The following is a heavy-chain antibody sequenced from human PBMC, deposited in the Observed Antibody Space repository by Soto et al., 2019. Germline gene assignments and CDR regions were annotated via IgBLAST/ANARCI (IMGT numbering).Heavy chain of an antibody. CDR3: AREWDSSSLVASRHPPEFDY. Sequence: SQTLSLTCAISGDSVSSNSAAWNWIRQSPSRGLEWLGRTYYRSKWYNDYAVSVKSRITINSDTSKNQFSLQLNSVTPEDTAVYYCAREWDSSSLVASRHPPEFDYWGPGTLVTLSS. CDR2: TYYRSKWYN. J-gene: IGHJ4*02. CDR1: GDSVSSNSAA. D-gene: IGHD6-13*01. V-gene: IGHV6-1*01.